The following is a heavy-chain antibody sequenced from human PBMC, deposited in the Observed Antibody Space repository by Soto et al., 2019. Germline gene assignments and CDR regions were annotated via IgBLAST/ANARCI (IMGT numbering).Heavy chain of an antibody. CDR1: GGSISSGGYY. J-gene: IGHJ4*02. CDR2: IYYSGST. CDR3: ARVFRGGSSPTFDY. Sequence: QVQLQESGPGLVKPSQTLSLTCTVSGGSISSGGYYWSWIRQHPGKGLEWIGYIYYSGSTYYNPSLKSRVTMSVDTSKNQFSLKLSSVTAADTAVYYCARVFRGGSSPTFDYWGQGTLVTVSS. D-gene: IGHD1-26*01. V-gene: IGHV4-31*03.